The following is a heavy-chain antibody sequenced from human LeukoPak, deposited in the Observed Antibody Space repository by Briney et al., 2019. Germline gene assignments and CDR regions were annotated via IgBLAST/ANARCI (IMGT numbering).Heavy chain of an antibody. D-gene: IGHD3-22*01. V-gene: IGHV3-23*01. CDR1: GFTFSSYA. J-gene: IGHJ4*02. CDR2: ISGSGGST. Sequence: GGSLRLSCAASGFTFSSYAMSWVRQAPGKGLEWVSAISGSGGSTYYADSVKGRFTISRDNSKNTLYLQMNSLRAEDTAVYYCAKGLRSFTYYYDSSGYYTYWGRGTLVTVSS. CDR3: AKGLRSFTYYYDSSGYYTY.